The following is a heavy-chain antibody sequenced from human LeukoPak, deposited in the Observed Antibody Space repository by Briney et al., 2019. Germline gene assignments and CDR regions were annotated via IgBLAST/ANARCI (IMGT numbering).Heavy chain of an antibody. J-gene: IGHJ4*02. V-gene: IGHV3-23*01. CDR3: AKADQWLVHYYFDY. CDR2: ISGSGGST. Sequence: PGGSLRLSCAASGFTFSSYAMSWVRQAPGKGLEWVSAISGSGGSTYYADSVKGRSTISRDNSKNTLYLQMNSLRAEDTAVYYCAKADQWLVHYYFDYWGQRTLVTVSS. CDR1: GFTFSSYA. D-gene: IGHD6-19*01.